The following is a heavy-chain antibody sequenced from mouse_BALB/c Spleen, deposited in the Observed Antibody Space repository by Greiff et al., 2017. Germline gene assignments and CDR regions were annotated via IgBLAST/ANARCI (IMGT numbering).Heavy chain of an antibody. CDR2: IDPANGNT. D-gene: IGHD2-1*01. J-gene: IGHJ4*01. CDR1: GFNIKDTY. CDR3: AREPNYVGMDY. V-gene: IGHV14-3*02. Sequence: EVQLQQSGAELVKPGASVKLSCTASGFNIKDTYMHWVKQRPEQGLEWIGRIDPANGNTKYDPKFQGKATITADTSSNTAYLQLSSLTSEDTAVYYCAREPNYVGMDYWGQGTSVTVSS.